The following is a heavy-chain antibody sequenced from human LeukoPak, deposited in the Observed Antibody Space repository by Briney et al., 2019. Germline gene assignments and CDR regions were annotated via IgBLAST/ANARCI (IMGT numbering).Heavy chain of an antibody. CDR3: ARGGHYDSSGSFDP. CDR1: GYTFARYY. V-gene: IGHV1-46*01. J-gene: IGHJ5*02. CDR2: INPSGGRT. D-gene: IGHD3-22*01. Sequence: ASVKVSCKAYGYTFARYYIHWVRQDPGQGLEWMGRINPSGGRTRYAQKFQGRVTMTRDTSTSTVYMELSSLRSDDTAVYYCARGGHYDSSGSFDPWGQGTLVTLSS.